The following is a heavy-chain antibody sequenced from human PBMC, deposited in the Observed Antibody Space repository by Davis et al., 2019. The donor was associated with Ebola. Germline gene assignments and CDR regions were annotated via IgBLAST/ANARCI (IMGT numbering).Heavy chain of an antibody. J-gene: IGHJ6*04. CDR3: AKGSVTIFGVAPDYYGMDV. CDR1: EFTFSSYW. V-gene: IGHV3-30*18. D-gene: IGHD3-3*01. CDR2: ISYDGSNK. Sequence: GESLKISCAASEFTFSSYWMHWVRQAPGKGLEWVAVISYDGSNKYYADSVKGRFTISRDNSKNTLYLQMNSLRAEDTAVYYCAKGSVTIFGVAPDYYGMDVWGKGTTVTVSS.